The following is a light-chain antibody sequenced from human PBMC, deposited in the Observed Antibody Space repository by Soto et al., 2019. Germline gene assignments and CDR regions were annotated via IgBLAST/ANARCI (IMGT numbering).Light chain of an antibody. CDR3: QQFDSVPLT. V-gene: IGKV1-5*01. Sequence: DIHMTQSPSTLSASVGDRVIITCRASQSIGNWLAWYQQKPGKAPKLLIFDASHLATGVPARFSGSGSDTYFTFTITNLQAEDFAAYYCQQFDSVPLTFGGGTHVEI. CDR1: QSIGNW. J-gene: IGKJ4*01. CDR2: DAS.